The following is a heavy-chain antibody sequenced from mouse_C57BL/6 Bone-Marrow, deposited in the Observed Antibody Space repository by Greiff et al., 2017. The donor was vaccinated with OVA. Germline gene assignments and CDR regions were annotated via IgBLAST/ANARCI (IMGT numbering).Heavy chain of an antibody. CDR1: GYSFTDYN. Sequence: EVKLMESGPELVKPGASVKISCKASGYSFTDYNMNWVKQSNGKSLEWIGVINPNYGTTSYNQKFKGKATLTVDQSSSTAYMQLNSLTSEDSAVYYCARCGDSRYYFDYWGQGTTLTVSS. CDR3: ARCGDSRYYFDY. CDR2: INPNYGTT. D-gene: IGHD2-13*01. V-gene: IGHV1-39*01. J-gene: IGHJ2*01.